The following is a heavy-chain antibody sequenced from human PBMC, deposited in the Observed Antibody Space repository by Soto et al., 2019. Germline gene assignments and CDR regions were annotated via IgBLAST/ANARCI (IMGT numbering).Heavy chain of an antibody. CDR1: GYTFTSYG. CDR3: ARDRGAYGMDV. J-gene: IGHJ6*02. Sequence: QVQLVQSGAEVKKPGASVKVSCKASGYTFTSYGISWVRQAPGQGLEWLGWISAYNGNTNYAQKLQGRVTMTTDTSTSTSYMELRSLGSDDTAVYYCARDRGAYGMDVWGQGTTVTVSS. CDR2: ISAYNGNT. V-gene: IGHV1-18*01.